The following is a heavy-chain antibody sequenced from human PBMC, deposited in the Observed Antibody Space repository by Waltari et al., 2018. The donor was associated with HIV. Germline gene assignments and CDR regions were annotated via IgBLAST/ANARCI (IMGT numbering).Heavy chain of an antibody. CDR1: GFPFGRYD. CDR3: VKFAGPTIFGFSFDSSDI. D-gene: IGHD3-16*01. Sequence: QGRLEESGGRVVHTGESLRLSCVGAGFPFGRYDIHWVRQSPSKGVEWVAGVSFNEKKVVHGDSVKGRFSVSRDRSTNSLFLDMAGLRADDSAQYFCVKFAGPTIFGFSFDSSDIWGPGTTVTVS. V-gene: IGHV3-30*18. CDR2: VSFNEKKV. J-gene: IGHJ3*02.